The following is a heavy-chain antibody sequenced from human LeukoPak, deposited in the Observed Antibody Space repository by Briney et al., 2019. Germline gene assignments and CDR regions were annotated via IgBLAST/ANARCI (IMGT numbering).Heavy chain of an antibody. J-gene: IGHJ6*02. CDR2: FNPQGSSS. D-gene: IGHD2-15*01. Sequence: ASVKVSCKASGYTFTSYYLHWVRQAPGKGLEWVARFNPQGSSSSYSQSLRGRITVARDTPPTTIYMELSSLTSEDTAVYYCARGGGYCSGINCYNDYGVDAWGQGTSVIVSS. CDR1: GYTFTSYY. CDR3: ARGGGYCSGINCYNDYGVDA. V-gene: IGHV1-46*01.